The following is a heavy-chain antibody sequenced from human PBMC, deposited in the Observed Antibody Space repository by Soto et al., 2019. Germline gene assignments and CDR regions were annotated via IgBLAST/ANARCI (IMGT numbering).Heavy chain of an antibody. J-gene: IGHJ3*02. CDR2: ISYDGSNK. CDR1: GFTFSSYG. Sequence: PGGSLRLSCAASGFTFSSYGMHWVRQAPGKGLEWVAVISYDGSNKYYADSVKGRFTISRDNSKNTLYLQMNSLRAEDTAVYYCAKVKLRYFDWLSGAFDIWGQGTMVTV. V-gene: IGHV3-30*18. D-gene: IGHD3-9*01. CDR3: AKVKLRYFDWLSGAFDI.